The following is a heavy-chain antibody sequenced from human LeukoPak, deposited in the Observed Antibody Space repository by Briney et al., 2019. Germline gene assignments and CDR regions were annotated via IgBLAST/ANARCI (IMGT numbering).Heavy chain of an antibody. Sequence: GGSLRLSCAASGFTFSSYAMSWVRQAPRKGLEWVSYITSSGSTIYYADSVKGRFTISRDNAKNSLSLQMNSLRAEDTAVYYCARAGYCSGGSCIRSFDPWGQGTLVTVSS. CDR1: GFTFSSYA. CDR2: ITSSGSTI. D-gene: IGHD2-15*01. V-gene: IGHV3-48*01. CDR3: ARAGYCSGGSCIRSFDP. J-gene: IGHJ5*02.